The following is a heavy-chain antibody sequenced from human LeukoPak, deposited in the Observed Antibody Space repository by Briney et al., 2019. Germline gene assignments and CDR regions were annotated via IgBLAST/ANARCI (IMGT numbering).Heavy chain of an antibody. J-gene: IGHJ6*02. CDR1: GFTFRDYY. CDR3: ARGRTYCGGDCYLPPYYYYYYGMDV. CDR2: ISSSGSTI. Sequence: GGSLRLSCAASGFTFRDYYMSWIRQAPGKGLEWVSYISSSGSTIYYADSVKGRFTISRDNAKNSLYLQMNSLRAEDTAVYYCARGRTYCGGDCYLPPYYYYYYGMDVWGQGTTDTVSS. D-gene: IGHD2-21*02. V-gene: IGHV3-11*01.